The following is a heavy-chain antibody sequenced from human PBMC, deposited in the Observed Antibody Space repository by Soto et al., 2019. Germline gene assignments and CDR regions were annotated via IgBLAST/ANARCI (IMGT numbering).Heavy chain of an antibody. CDR3: AKNFRDCSSTSCYIDY. CDR2: ISGSGGST. Sequence: GGSLRLSCAASGFTFSSYAMSWVRQAPGKGLEWVSAISGSGGSTYYADSVKGRFTISRDNSKNTLYLQMNSLRAEDTAVYYCAKNFRDCSSTSCYIDYWGQGTLVTVSS. J-gene: IGHJ4*02. V-gene: IGHV3-23*01. CDR1: GFTFSSYA. D-gene: IGHD2-2*02.